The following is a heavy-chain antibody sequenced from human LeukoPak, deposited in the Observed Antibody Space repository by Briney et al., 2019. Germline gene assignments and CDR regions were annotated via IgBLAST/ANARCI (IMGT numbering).Heavy chain of an antibody. V-gene: IGHV5-51*01. J-gene: IGHJ4*02. D-gene: IGHD3-22*01. Sequence: GESLKISCKGSGYRFTNYWLGWVRQMPGKGLEWMGIIYPGDSDTRYSPSFQGKDIISAHKSISTAYLQWRSLKASNTAMFFCARQGDRSDLDYWGQGTPVTVSS. CDR2: IYPGDSDT. CDR3: ARQGDRSDLDY. CDR1: GYRFTNYW.